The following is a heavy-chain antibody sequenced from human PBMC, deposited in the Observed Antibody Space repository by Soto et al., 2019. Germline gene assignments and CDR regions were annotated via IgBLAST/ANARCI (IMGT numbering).Heavy chain of an antibody. Sequence: ASVMVSCKASGYTFTSYDINWVRQATGQGLEWMGWMNPNSGNTGYAQKFQGRVTMTRNTSISTAYMELSSLRSEDTAVYYCARGRGITIFGVVTENWFDPWGQGTLVTVSS. J-gene: IGHJ5*02. CDR3: ARGRGITIFGVVTENWFDP. D-gene: IGHD3-3*01. CDR1: GYTFTSYD. V-gene: IGHV1-8*01. CDR2: MNPNSGNT.